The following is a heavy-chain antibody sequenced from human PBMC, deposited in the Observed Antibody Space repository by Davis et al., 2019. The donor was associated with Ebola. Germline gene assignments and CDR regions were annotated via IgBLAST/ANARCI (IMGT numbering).Heavy chain of an antibody. CDR3: ARGGAWGMIVVVPFDP. CDR1: GYTFTSYD. CDR2: MNPNSGNT. J-gene: IGHJ5*02. D-gene: IGHD3-22*01. Sequence: ASVKVSCKASGYTFTSYDINWVRQATGQGLEWMGWMNPNSGNTGYAQKFQGRVTMTRNTSISTAYMELSSLRSEDTAVYYCARGGAWGMIVVVPFDPWGQGTLVTVSS. V-gene: IGHV1-8*01.